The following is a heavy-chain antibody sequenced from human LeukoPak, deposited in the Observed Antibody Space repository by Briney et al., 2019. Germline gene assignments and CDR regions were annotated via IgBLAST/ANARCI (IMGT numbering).Heavy chain of an antibody. Sequence: SETLSLACTVSGGSISNSSYYWGWIRQPPGKGLEWIGSIYYSASTYYKPSLKSRVTISLDTSRNQFSLKLSSVTAADTAVYYCARHEAYGSSGYYWFDPWGQGTLVTVSS. CDR3: ARHEAYGSSGYYWFDP. D-gene: IGHD3-22*01. CDR2: IYYSAST. V-gene: IGHV4-39*01. CDR1: GGSISNSSYY. J-gene: IGHJ5*02.